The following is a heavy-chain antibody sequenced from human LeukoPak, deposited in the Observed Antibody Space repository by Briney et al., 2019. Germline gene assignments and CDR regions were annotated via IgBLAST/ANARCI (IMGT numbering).Heavy chain of an antibody. V-gene: IGHV4-59*08. CDR2: IYYSGST. D-gene: IGHD3-22*01. Sequence: NPSETLSLTCTVSGGSISSYYWSWIRQPPGKGLERIGYIYYSGSTNYNPSLKSRVTISVDTSKNQFSLKLSSVTAADTAVYYCARTIDSSGYYFDYWGQGTLVTVSS. J-gene: IGHJ4*02. CDR1: GGSISSYY. CDR3: ARTIDSSGYYFDY.